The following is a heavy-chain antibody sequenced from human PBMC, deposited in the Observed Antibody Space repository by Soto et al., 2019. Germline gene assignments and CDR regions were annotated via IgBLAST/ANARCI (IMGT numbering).Heavy chain of an antibody. J-gene: IGHJ4*02. CDR2: LLYDGSDV. CDR1: KFIFSNYA. Sequence: VELVESGGGVVQPGRSLRLSCAASKFIFSNYALHWVRQAPGKGLEWVALLLYDGSDVDYLDSVRGRFTVSRDNSNSKLYLQMNSLRIEDTAVYYCAVWCGQYPLAFWGQGTLVTVSS. D-gene: IGHD3-16*01. V-gene: IGHV3-30*03. CDR3: AVWCGQYPLAF.